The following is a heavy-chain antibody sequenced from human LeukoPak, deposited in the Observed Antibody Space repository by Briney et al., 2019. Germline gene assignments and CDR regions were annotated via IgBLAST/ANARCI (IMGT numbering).Heavy chain of an antibody. CDR1: GYTFTSYG. V-gene: IGHV1-18*01. Sequence: GASVKVSCKASGYTFTSYGISWVRQAPGQGLEWMGWISAYNGNTNYAQKLQGRVTMTTDTSTSTAYMELRSLRSDDTAVYYCARAGGYCSSTSCYLGAFDIWGQGTMVTVSS. CDR3: ARAGGYCSSTSCYLGAFDI. D-gene: IGHD2-2*01. CDR2: ISAYNGNT. J-gene: IGHJ3*02.